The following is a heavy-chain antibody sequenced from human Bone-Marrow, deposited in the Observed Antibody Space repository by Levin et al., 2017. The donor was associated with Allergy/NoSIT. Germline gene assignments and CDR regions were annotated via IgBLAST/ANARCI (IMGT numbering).Heavy chain of an antibody. V-gene: IGHV4-31*03. CDR1: GGFISSGGYY. CDR3: ARRGLDYYDITDYGFDS. CDR2: TYSSGSA. J-gene: IGHJ4*02. Sequence: TSETLSLTCTVSGGFISSGGYYWNWIRQLPGKGLEWIGYTYSSGSAYYNPSLESRATISVDTSKNQFSLRLTSVTAANTAVYYCARRGLDYYDITDYGFDSWGQGALVTVSS. D-gene: IGHD3-22*01.